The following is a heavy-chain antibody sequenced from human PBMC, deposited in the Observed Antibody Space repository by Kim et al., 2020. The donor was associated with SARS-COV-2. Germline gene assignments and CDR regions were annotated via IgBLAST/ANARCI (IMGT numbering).Heavy chain of an antibody. CDR1: GFTFSNYA. CDR2: ISGNTYST. Sequence: GGSLRLSCAASGFTFSNYAMSWVRQAPGKGLEWVSAISGNTYSTYYADSVKGRFTISRDNSKNTLYLQMNSLRGEDTAVYHCARGETFYDILTGYRALYDHWGQGTLVTVSS. V-gene: IGHV3-23*01. D-gene: IGHD3-9*01. CDR3: ARGETFYDILTGYRALYDH. J-gene: IGHJ4*02.